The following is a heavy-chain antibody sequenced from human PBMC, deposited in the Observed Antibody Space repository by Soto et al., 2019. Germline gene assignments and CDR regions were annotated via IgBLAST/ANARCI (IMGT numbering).Heavy chain of an antibody. CDR2: IDWDDDK. Sequence: SGPTLVNPTQTLTLTCTSSGFSLSTSGMCVSWIRQPPGKALEWLARIDWDDDKYYSTSLKTRLTISKDTSKNQVVLTMTNMDPVDTATYYCARLYSGYDFGYYYYYMDVWGKGTTVTVSS. CDR3: ARLYSGYDFGYYYYYMDV. J-gene: IGHJ6*03. V-gene: IGHV2-70*11. D-gene: IGHD5-12*01. CDR1: GFSLSTSGMC.